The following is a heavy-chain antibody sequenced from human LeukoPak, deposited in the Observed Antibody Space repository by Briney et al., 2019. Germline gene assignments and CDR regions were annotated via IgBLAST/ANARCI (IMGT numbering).Heavy chain of an antibody. CDR3: ARSASSSSRSAFDI. J-gene: IGHJ3*02. Sequence: SETLSLTCTVSVGSISSYYWRWIRQPPGKGLEWLGYIYYTGNTNYNPPLKSRITISVDTSKNQFSLKLSSVTAADTAFYYCARSASSSSRSAFDIWGQGTMVTVSS. D-gene: IGHD6-6*01. V-gene: IGHV4-59*01. CDR2: IYYTGNT. CDR1: VGSISSYY.